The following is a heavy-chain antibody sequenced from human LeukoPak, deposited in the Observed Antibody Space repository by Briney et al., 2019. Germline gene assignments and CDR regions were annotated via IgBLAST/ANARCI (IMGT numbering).Heavy chain of an antibody. J-gene: IGHJ4*02. CDR1: GFTFSSYA. Sequence: PGGSLRLSCAASGFTFSSYAMSWVRQAPGKGLEWVSAISGSGGSTYYADSVKGRFTISRDNSKNTLYLQMNSLRAEDTAVYYCAKAYGSGSYRRYYFDYWGQGTLVTVSS. CDR3: AKAYGSGSYRRYYFDY. D-gene: IGHD3-10*01. CDR2: ISGSGGST. V-gene: IGHV3-23*01.